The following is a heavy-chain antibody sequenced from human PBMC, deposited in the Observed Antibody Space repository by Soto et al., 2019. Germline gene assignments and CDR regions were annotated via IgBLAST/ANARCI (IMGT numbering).Heavy chain of an antibody. CDR3: SGSSSGWFPDYYYYYYMDV. Sequence: GGSLRLSCAASGFTFSGSAMHWVRQASGKGLEWVGRIRSKANSYATAYAASVKGRFTISRDDSKNTAYLQMNSLKTEDTAVYYCSGSSSGWFPDYYYYYYMDVWGKGTTVTVSS. CDR2: IRSKANSYAT. CDR1: GFTFSGSA. V-gene: IGHV3-73*01. J-gene: IGHJ6*03. D-gene: IGHD6-19*01.